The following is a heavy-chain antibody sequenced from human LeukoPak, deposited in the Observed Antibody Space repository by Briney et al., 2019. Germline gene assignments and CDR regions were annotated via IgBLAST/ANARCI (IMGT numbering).Heavy chain of an antibody. Sequence: GGSLTLSCAASGFTFNNARMSWVRQATGKGLEWVGHIKSKSDGGTTDYAARVKGSLTISRENSTNTLYLYVNTLIADDAAVYYCAKGVKQIVVVTAQHYLDYWGQGTLVTVSS. D-gene: IGHD2-21*02. CDR3: AKGVKQIVVVTAQHYLDY. CDR2: IKSKSDGGTT. J-gene: IGHJ4*02. V-gene: IGHV3-15*01. CDR1: GFTFNNAR.